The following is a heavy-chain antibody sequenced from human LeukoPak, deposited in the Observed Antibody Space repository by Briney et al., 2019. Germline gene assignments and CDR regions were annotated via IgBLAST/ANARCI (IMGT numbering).Heavy chain of an antibody. CDR3: ARGLSHSKDI. CDR1: GGSMSSYY. CDR2: VYTSGNT. V-gene: IGHV4-4*07. J-gene: IGHJ3*02. Sequence: SETLSLTCTVSGGSMSSYYWSWIRQPAGKGLEWIGRVYTSGNTNYNPSLKSRVTMSVDTSKNQFSLKLTSVAAADTAVYYCARGLSHSKDIWGQGTMVTVSS.